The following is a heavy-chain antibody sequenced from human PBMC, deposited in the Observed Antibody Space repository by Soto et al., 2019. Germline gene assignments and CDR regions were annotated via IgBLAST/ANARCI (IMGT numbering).Heavy chain of an antibody. J-gene: IGHJ3*02. Sequence: LETLSLTCTVYGGSFSDYYWSWIRQPPGKGLEWSGEINHSGTTNYNPSLKSRVTISVDTSKNQFSLKLRSVTAADTAVYYCARRVRGVNDAFDIWGQGTMVTVSS. V-gene: IGHV4-34*01. D-gene: IGHD3-10*01. CDR2: INHSGTT. CDR3: ARRVRGVNDAFDI. CDR1: GGSFSDYY.